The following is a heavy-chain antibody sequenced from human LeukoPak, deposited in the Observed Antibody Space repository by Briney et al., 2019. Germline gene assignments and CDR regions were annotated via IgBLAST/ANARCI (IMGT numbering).Heavy chain of an antibody. CDR1: GYTFTSYD. Sequence: ASVKVSCKASGYTFTSYDINWVRQATGQGLEWMGWMNPNSGNTGYAQKFQGRVTMTRNTSISTAYMELSSLRSEDTAVYYCARDNPFRGVVVVPAANYYYYGMDVWGQGTTVTVSS. D-gene: IGHD2-2*01. CDR3: ARDNPFRGVVVVPAANYYYYGMDV. J-gene: IGHJ6*02. CDR2: MNPNSGNT. V-gene: IGHV1-8*01.